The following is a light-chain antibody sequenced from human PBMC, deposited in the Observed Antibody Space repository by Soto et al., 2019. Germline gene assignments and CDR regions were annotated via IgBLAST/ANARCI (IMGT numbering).Light chain of an antibody. CDR2: DVS. CDR1: SSNVGGYKY. V-gene: IGLV2-11*01. J-gene: IGLJ1*01. CDR3: CSYAGNYKYV. Sequence: QSALTQPRSVSGSPGQSVTISCTGTSSNVGGYKYVSWYQQHPGKAPKLVIYDVSQRPSGVPDRFSASKSGNTASLTIPGLQADDEADYFCCSYAGNYKYVFGTGTKLTVL.